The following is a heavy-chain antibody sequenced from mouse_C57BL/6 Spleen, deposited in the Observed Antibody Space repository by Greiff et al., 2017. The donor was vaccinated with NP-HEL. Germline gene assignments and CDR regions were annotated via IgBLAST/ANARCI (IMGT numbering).Heavy chain of an antibody. Sequence: QVQLKQSGAELARPGASVKLSCKASGYTFTSYGISWVKQRTGQGLEWIGEIYPRSGNTYYNEKFKGKATLTADKSSSTAYMELRSLTSEDSAVYFCARWGSTGPYAMDYRGQGTSVTVSS. CDR1: GYTFTSYG. J-gene: IGHJ4*01. D-gene: IGHD4-1*02. V-gene: IGHV1-81*01. CDR2: IYPRSGNT. CDR3: ARWGSTGPYAMDY.